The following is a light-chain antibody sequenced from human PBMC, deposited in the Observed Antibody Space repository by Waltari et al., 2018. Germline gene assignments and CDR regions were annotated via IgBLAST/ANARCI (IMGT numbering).Light chain of an antibody. CDR3: CSYAGFYTVI. J-gene: IGLJ2*01. V-gene: IGLV2-23*02. Sequence: QSALTQPASVSGSPGQSITISCTGTSSELGSYNLVSWYQHLPGKAPKLMFYEVTKRPSGVSNRFSGSKSGNTASLTISGLQAEDEANYYCCSYAGFYTVIFGGGTKLTVL. CDR1: SSELGSYNL. CDR2: EVT.